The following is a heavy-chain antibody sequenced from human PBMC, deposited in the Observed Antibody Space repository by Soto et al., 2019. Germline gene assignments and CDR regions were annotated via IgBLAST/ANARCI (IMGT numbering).Heavy chain of an antibody. V-gene: IGHV1-69*01. CDR3: ARDQVRYSYGQNYYYGMDV. J-gene: IGHJ6*02. CDR1: GGTFSSYA. Sequence: QVQLVQSGAEVKKPGSSVKVSCKASGGTFSSYAISWVRQAPGQGLEWMGGIIPIFGTANYAQKFQCRVTITSDESTSTAYMELSSLRSEDTAVYYCARDQVRYSYGQNYYYGMDVWGQGTTVTVSS. D-gene: IGHD5-18*01. CDR2: IIPIFGTA.